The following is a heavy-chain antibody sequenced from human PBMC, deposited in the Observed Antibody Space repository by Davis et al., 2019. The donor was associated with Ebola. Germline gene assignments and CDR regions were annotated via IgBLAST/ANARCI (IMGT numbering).Heavy chain of an antibody. D-gene: IGHD3-10*01. CDR3: ARSNYGSGSYDS. J-gene: IGHJ5*01. CDR1: GGSFSGYY. CDR2: INHSGST. V-gene: IGHV4-34*01. Sequence: SETLSLTCAVYGGSFSGYYWSWIRQPPGKGLEWIGEINHSGSTNYNPSLKSRVTISVDTSKNQFSLKLNSVTAADTAVFYFARSNYGSGSYDSWGQGALVTVSS.